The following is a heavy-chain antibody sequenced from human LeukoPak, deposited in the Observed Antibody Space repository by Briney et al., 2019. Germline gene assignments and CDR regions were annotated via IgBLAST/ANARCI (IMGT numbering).Heavy chain of an antibody. CDR2: IKQDGSEK. V-gene: IGHV3-7*01. CDR3: ARDRSKYSGRYYLY. J-gene: IGHJ4*02. CDR1: GFTFSSYW. D-gene: IGHD1-26*01. Sequence: PGGSLRLSCAASGFTFSSYWMSWVRQAPGKGLEWVANIKQDGSEKYYVDSVKGRFTISRDNAKNSLYLQMNSLRAEDTAVYYCARDRSKYSGRYYLYWGQGTLVTVSS.